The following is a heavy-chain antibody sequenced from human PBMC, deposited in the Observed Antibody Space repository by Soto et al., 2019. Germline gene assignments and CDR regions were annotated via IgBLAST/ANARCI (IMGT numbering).Heavy chain of an antibody. CDR3: ARDKITGLFDY. J-gene: IGHJ4*02. V-gene: IGHV4-4*02. CDR2: IYHSGST. D-gene: IGHD2-8*02. CDR1: GGSISSSNW. Sequence: SETLSLTCGVSGGSISSSNWWSWVRQPPGKGLEWIGEIYHSGSTNYNPSLKSRVTISIDKSKNQFSLKLTSVTAADTAVYYCARDKITGLFDYWGQGNLVTVS.